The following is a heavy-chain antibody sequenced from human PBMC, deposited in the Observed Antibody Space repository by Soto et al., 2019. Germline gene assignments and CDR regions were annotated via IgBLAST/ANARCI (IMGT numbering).Heavy chain of an antibody. V-gene: IGHV4-39*01. Sequence: QLQLQESGPGLVKPSETLSLTCTVSGGSISSSSYYWGWIRQPPGKGLEWIGSIYYSGSTYYNPSLKSRVNISVDTSKNQFSLKLSSVTAADTAVYYCARARPLGYCSGGSCLNDAFDIWGQGTMVTVSS. CDR2: IYYSGST. CDR3: ARARPLGYCSGGSCLNDAFDI. J-gene: IGHJ3*02. CDR1: GGSISSSSYY. D-gene: IGHD2-15*01.